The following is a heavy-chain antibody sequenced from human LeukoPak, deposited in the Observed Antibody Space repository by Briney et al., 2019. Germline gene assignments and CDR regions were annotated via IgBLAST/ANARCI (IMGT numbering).Heavy chain of an antibody. CDR2: INKDGSA. J-gene: IGHJ4*02. Sequence: GGSLRLPCVASGFTFSSYWMTWVRQAPGKGLEWVANINKDGSANEDSVKGRFTISRDNAKNSLYLQMNSLRVEDTAVYYCARGGIYSNIDYWGQGTLVTVSS. D-gene: IGHD4-11*01. CDR1: GFTFSSYW. V-gene: IGHV3-7*04. CDR3: ARGGIYSNIDY.